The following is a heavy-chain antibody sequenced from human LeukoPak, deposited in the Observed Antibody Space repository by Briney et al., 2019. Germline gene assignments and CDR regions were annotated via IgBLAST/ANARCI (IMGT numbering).Heavy chain of an antibody. Sequence: GGSLRLSCAAPGFTFSSYWMNWVRQAPGKGPEWVANIKQDGSEKYYVDSVKGRFTISRDNAKSSLYLQMNSLRVEDTAVNYCATSRTLDHWGQGTLVTVSS. CDR3: ATSRTLDH. J-gene: IGHJ4*02. V-gene: IGHV3-7*05. CDR2: IKQDGSEK. CDR1: GFTFSSYW.